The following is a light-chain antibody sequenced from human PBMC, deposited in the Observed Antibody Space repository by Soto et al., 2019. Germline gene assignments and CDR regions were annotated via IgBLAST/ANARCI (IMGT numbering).Light chain of an antibody. CDR1: RNAY. CDR2: KAF. J-gene: IGKJ2*01. V-gene: IGKV2-30*01. CDR3: MQGTHWPPVT. Sequence: DVVMTQSPLSLPVTLGQPASISCRSSRNAYLSWFQQRPGQSPRRLIYKAFNRDSGVPDRFSGSGSGTDFTLKISRVEAEDVGVYYCMQGTHWPPVTFGQGTKLEIK.